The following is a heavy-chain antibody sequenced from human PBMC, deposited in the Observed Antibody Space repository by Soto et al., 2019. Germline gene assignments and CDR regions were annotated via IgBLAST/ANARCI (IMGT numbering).Heavy chain of an antibody. CDR3: ARGTSWQLPFDY. V-gene: IGHV4-59*01. Sequence: SETLSLTCTVSGGSISSYYWSWIRQPPGKRLEWIGYISYSGSTDYNPSLKSRVTISGDTSKNQFSLKVSSVTAADTAVYYCARGTSWQLPFDYWGQGTLVTVSS. CDR1: GGSISSYY. J-gene: IGHJ4*02. D-gene: IGHD6-13*01. CDR2: ISYSGST.